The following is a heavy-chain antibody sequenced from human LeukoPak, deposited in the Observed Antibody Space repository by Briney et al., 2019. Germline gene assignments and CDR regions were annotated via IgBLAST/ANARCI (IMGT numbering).Heavy chain of an antibody. D-gene: IGHD3-22*01. Sequence: PGGSLRLSCAASGFTFNDYYMSWVRQAPGKGLEWVAVISYDGSNKYYADSVKGRFTISRDNSKNTLYLQMNSLRAEDTAVYYCARDYYDSSGYYYAGGVFDYWGQGTLVTVSS. J-gene: IGHJ4*02. V-gene: IGHV3-30-3*01. CDR3: ARDYYDSSGYYYAGGVFDY. CDR2: ISYDGSNK. CDR1: GFTFNDYY.